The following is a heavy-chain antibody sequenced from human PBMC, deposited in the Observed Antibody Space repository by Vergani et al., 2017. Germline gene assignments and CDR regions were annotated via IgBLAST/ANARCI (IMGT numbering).Heavy chain of an antibody. V-gene: IGHV1-69*01. CDR2: IIPIFGTA. Sequence: QVQLVQSGAEVKKPGSSVKVSCKASGGTFSSYAISWVRQAPGQGLEWMGGIIPIFGTANYAQKFQGRVTITADESTSTAYMGLSSLRSEDTAVYYCARDHXAYYYDSSGYYPYWYFDLWGRGTLVTVSS. CDR3: ARDHXAYYYDSSGYYPYWYFDL. J-gene: IGHJ2*01. CDR1: GGTFSSYA. D-gene: IGHD3-22*01.